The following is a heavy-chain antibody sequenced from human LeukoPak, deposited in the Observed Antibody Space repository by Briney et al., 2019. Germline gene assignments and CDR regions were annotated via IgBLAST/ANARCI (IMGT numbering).Heavy chain of an antibody. CDR2: IHHFGRT. V-gene: IGHV4-59*01. Sequence: SETLSLTCSVSGDSIISYYWNWLRQSPGKGLEWIGNIHHFGRTEYNSSLRSRVTMFLDSSKNQFSLKLTSVTPTDTAVYYCARGLWTQPGLVPFNYWARESWSPSPQ. CDR3: ARGLWTQPGLVPFNY. D-gene: IGHD5-18*01. J-gene: IGHJ4*02. CDR1: GDSIISYY.